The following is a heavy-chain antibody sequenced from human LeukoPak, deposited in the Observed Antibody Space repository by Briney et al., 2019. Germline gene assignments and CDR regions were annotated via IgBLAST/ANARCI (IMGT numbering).Heavy chain of an antibody. CDR1: GFTFSSYA. Sequence: PGGSLRLSCAASGFTFSSYAMSWVRQAPGKGLEWVSAISGSGGSTYYADSVKGRFTISRDNSKNTLYLQMNSLRAEDTAVCYCASLWFGELSPTRDDAFDIWGQGTMVTVSS. V-gene: IGHV3-23*01. J-gene: IGHJ3*02. CDR2: ISGSGGST. CDR3: ASLWFGELSPTRDDAFDI. D-gene: IGHD3-10*01.